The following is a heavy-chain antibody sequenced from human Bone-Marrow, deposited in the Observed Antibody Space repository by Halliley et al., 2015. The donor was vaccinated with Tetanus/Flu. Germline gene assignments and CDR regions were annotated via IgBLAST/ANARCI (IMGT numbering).Heavy chain of an antibody. D-gene: IGHD2-8*01. CDR2: IYYSGST. J-gene: IGHJ4*02. V-gene: IGHV4-59*01. CDR3: ASRPQGDISYGVFDF. Sequence: IGYIYYSGSTNYNPSLKRRGTIAVDTAKNQISLILSSVTAADTAVFYCASRPQGDISYGVFDFWGQGTLVTGSS.